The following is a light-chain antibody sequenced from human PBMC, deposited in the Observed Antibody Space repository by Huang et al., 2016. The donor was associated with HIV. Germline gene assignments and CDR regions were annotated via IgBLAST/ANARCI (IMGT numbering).Light chain of an antibody. CDR3: QQYAAYPWT. J-gene: IGKJ1*01. CDR1: QNIGSW. CDR2: GAS. Sequence: DIQMTQSPSTLSASVRDRVTITCRASQNIGSWMAWYQQKPGTPPKVVIYGASSLESGVPARFSGSGSGTEFSLSINNLEPDDFAIYYCQQYAAYPWTIGQGTKVEIK. V-gene: IGKV1-5*03.